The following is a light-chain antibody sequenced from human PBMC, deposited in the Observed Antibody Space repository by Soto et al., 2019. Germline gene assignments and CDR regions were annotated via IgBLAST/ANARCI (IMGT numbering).Light chain of an antibody. J-gene: IGLJ1*01. CDR3: SSFTSSKTYV. Sequence: QSVLTQPPSVSGSPGQSVAISCTGTSSDIGAYNRVSWYQQPPGTAPKLMIYDVNNRPSGVPDRFSGSKSGNTASLTISGLQADDEADYYCSSFTSSKTYVFGTGTKVTVL. CDR2: DVN. CDR1: SSDIGAYNR. V-gene: IGLV2-18*02.